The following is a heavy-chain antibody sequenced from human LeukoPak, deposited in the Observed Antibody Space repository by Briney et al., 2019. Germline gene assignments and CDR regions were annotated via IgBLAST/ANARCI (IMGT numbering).Heavy chain of an antibody. CDR1: GGSLSSGGYY. V-gene: IGHV4-61*02. J-gene: IGHJ3*02. CDR3: ARDRTPESRDAFYI. D-gene: IGHD1-14*01. CDR2: MYASGST. Sequence: PSETLSLTCTVSGGSLSSGGYYWSWIRQPAGKGLEWIGRMYASGSTDYNPSLKSRVTISVDTSKNQFSLKLSSVTAADTAVYYCARDRTPESRDAFYIWGQGTMVTVSS.